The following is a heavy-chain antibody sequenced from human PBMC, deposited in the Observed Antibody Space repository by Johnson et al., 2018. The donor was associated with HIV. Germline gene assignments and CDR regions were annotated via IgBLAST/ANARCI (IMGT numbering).Heavy chain of an antibody. CDR1: GFTFSSYW. J-gene: IGHJ3*02. CDR2: IKQDGSEK. V-gene: IGHV3-7*01. D-gene: IGHD3-22*01. CDR3: ARAGLTYYYDSSGYYWGAFDI. Sequence: VQLVESGGGLVKPGGSLRLSCAASGFTFSSYWMSWVRQAPGKGLEWVANIKQDGSEKYYVDSMKGRFTISRDNAKNSLYLQMNSLRAEDTAVYYCARAGLTYYYDSSGYYWGAFDIWGQGTMVTVSS.